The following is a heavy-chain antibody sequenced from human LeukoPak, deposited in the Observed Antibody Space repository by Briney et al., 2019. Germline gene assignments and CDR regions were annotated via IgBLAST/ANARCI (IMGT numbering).Heavy chain of an antibody. CDR3: AKVAGSGWLDP. J-gene: IGHJ5*02. D-gene: IGHD6-19*01. V-gene: IGHV4-59*01. CDR1: GGSISSYY. Sequence: SETLSLTCTVSGGSISSYYWSWVRQPPGKGLECIGYISYSGSTNFNPSLKSRVTMVVDTSKNQFSLKLSSVTVADTAVYYCAKVAGSGWLDPWGQGTLVTVSS. CDR2: ISYSGST.